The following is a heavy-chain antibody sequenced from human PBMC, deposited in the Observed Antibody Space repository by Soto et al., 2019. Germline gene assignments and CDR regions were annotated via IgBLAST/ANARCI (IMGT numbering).Heavy chain of an antibody. CDR3: ALDQRTSYIVGASGPDAFDI. CDR2: IIPIFGTA. D-gene: IGHD1-26*01. Sequence: QVQLVQSGAEVKKPGSSVKVSCKASGGTFSSYAISWVRQAPGQGLEWMGGIIPIFGTANYAQKFQGRVTITADESTITAYMELSSLRSEDTAVYYLALDQRTSYIVGASGPDAFDIWGQGTMVTVSS. J-gene: IGHJ3*02. V-gene: IGHV1-69*01. CDR1: GGTFSSYA.